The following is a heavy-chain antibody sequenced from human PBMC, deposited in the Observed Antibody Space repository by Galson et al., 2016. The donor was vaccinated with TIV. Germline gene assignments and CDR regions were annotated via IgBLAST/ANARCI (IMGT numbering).Heavy chain of an antibody. V-gene: IGHV3-20*04. Sequence: SLRLSCAASGFTFDDYGVSWVRQAPGKGLEWVSSINWNGGNTGYADSVKGRFTISRDNAKNSLYLQMNSLRAEDTALYYCAGEVACGGACYYFDNWGQGTLVTVSS. D-gene: IGHD2-21*02. CDR3: AGEVACGGACYYFDN. J-gene: IGHJ4*02. CDR2: INWNGGNT. CDR1: GFTFDDYG.